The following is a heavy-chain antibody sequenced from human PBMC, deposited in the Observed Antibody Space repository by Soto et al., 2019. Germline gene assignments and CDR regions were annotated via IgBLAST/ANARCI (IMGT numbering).Heavy chain of an antibody. D-gene: IGHD1-26*01. CDR3: ARDEWSYLYYFDY. Sequence: VVSLRLSCAASGFTFSSYAMHWVRQAPGKGLEWVAVISYDGSNKYYADSVKGRFTISRDNSKNTLYLQMNSLRAEDTAVYYCARDEWSYLYYFDYWGQGTLVTVSS. CDR2: ISYDGSNK. CDR1: GFTFSSYA. J-gene: IGHJ4*02. V-gene: IGHV3-30-3*01.